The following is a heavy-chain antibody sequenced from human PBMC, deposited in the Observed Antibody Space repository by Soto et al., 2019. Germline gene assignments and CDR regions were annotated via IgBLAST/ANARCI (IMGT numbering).Heavy chain of an antibody. Sequence: LSLTCTVSGGSISNYYWSWIRQPPGKGLEWIGYMYYSGSTNYNPSLKSRVTISVDTSKNQFSLKVNSVTAADTAVYYCASQPTAAGTSYLHFCGQGALVTVSS. J-gene: IGHJ4*02. V-gene: IGHV4-59*01. CDR2: MYYSGST. CDR3: ASQPTAAGTSYLHF. CDR1: GGSISNYY. D-gene: IGHD6-13*01.